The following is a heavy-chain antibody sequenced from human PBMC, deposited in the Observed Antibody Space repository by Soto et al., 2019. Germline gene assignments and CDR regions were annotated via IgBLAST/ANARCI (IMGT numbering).Heavy chain of an antibody. V-gene: IGHV4-4*02. D-gene: IGHD2-2*01. Sequence: SETLSLTCAVSGGSISSSNWCSWVRQPPGKGLEWIGEIYHSGSTNYNPSLKSRVTISVDKSKNQFSLKLSSVTAADTAVYYCARDHQDIVLVPAAGPYYYYGMDVWGQGTTVTVSS. CDR1: GGSISSSNW. J-gene: IGHJ6*02. CDR2: IYHSGST. CDR3: ARDHQDIVLVPAAGPYYYYGMDV.